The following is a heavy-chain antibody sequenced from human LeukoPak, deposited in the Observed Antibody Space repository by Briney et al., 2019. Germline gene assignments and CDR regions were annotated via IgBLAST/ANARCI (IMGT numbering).Heavy chain of an antibody. CDR1: GFSSGGYA. J-gene: IGHJ2*01. V-gene: IGHV3-9*02. D-gene: IGHD2-21*02. Sequence: GRSLRLSCAASGFSSGGYALHWVRQAPGKGLEWVASISWNSGDIVHADSVKGRFTISRDNAKNSLYLQMDSLRTEDTALYYCVKSGGYATAIRYFDLWGRGTLATVSS. CDR2: ISWNSGDI. CDR3: VKSGGYATAIRYFDL.